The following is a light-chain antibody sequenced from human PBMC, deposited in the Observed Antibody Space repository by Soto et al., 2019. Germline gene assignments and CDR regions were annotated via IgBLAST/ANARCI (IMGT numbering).Light chain of an antibody. J-gene: IGLJ1*01. CDR1: SSDIGFYKF. CDR2: DVS. Sequence: QSALTQPRSVSGSPGQSVTISCTGTSSDIGFYKFVSWYQQHPGKAPKLMIYDVSERPSGVSDRFYGFKSGNTASLTISGLQAEDEADYYCCSYAGSYTELLGTGTKLTVL. CDR3: CSYAGSYTEL. V-gene: IGLV2-11*01.